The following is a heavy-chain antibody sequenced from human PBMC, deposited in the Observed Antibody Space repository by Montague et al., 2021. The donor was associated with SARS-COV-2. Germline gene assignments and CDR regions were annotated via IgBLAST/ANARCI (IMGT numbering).Heavy chain of an antibody. D-gene: IGHD2/OR15-2a*01. V-gene: IGHV4-39*02. CDR3: ARPALCYCISANYSPVGAIDF. Sequence: SETLSLTCTVSGGSISSAYFYWGWIRQPPGKGLEWIGTIYYDGKTYYNSSLSSRVFLSADTSNNHFSPELNSVTTSDTAVYYCARPALCYCISANYSPVGAIDFWGQGTLVTVSS. CDR1: GGSISSAYFY. CDR2: IYYDGKT. J-gene: IGHJ4*02.